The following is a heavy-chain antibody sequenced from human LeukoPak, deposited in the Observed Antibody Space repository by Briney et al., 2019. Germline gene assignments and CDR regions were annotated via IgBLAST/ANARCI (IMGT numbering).Heavy chain of an antibody. CDR3: ARGTREYYYDSSGYYLGELDP. CDR1: GGSISSYY. V-gene: IGHV4-4*07. Sequence: SETLSLTCTVSGGSISSYYWSWIRQPAGKGLEWIGRIYTSGSTNYNPSLKSRVTMSVDTSKNQFSLKLSSVTAADTAVYYCARGTREYYYDSSGYYLGELDPWGQGTLVTVSS. J-gene: IGHJ5*02. CDR2: IYTSGST. D-gene: IGHD3-22*01.